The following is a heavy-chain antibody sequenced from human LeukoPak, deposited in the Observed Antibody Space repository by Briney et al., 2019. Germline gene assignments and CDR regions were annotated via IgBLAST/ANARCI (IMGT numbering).Heavy chain of an antibody. D-gene: IGHD3-10*01. CDR3: ARGPTSGNSRGHFDY. Sequence: ASVKVSCKASGYTFTGYYMHWVRQAPGQGLEWMGWINPNSGGTNYAQKFQGRVTMTRDTSISTAYMELSRLRSDDTAVYYCARGPTSGNSRGHFDYWGQGTLVTVCS. CDR1: GYTFTGYY. J-gene: IGHJ4*02. CDR2: INPNSGGT. V-gene: IGHV1-2*02.